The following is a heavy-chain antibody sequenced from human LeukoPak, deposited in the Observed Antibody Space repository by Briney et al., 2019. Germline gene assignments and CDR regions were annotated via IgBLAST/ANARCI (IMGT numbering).Heavy chain of an antibody. D-gene: IGHD3-9*01. J-gene: IGHJ4*02. CDR3: ARVWGYYNSDY. CDR2: ISSSSNAV. Sequence: GGSLRLSCAASGSTFSSYSMNWVRQAPGKGLEWVSYISSSSNAVYYADSVKGRFTISRDNAENSLYLQMNSLRAEDTAVYYCARVWGYYNSDYWGQGTLVTVSS. CDR1: GSTFSSYS. V-gene: IGHV3-48*01.